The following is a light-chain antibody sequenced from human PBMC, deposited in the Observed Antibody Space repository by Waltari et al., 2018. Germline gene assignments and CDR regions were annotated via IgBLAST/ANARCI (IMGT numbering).Light chain of an antibody. CDR2: ASS. J-gene: IGKJ2*01. CDR3: QQSQGVPFT. CDR1: LSIYKA. Sequence: DVQMSQSPSSLSASVGDRVTITCRASLSIYKALNWYQQKPGTAPKLPIYASSTLQSGVPSRFTGSGSGTHFTLTISSLQPEDIATYSCQQSQGVPFTFGQGTKVDIK. V-gene: IGKV1-39*01.